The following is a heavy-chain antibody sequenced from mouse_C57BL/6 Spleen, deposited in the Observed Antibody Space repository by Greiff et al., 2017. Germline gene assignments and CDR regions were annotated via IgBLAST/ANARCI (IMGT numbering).Heavy chain of an antibody. D-gene: IGHD2-1*01. Sequence: EVMLVESGGGLVQPGGSLKLSCAASGFTFSDYYMYWVRQTPEKRLEWVAYISTGGGSTYYPDTVKGRFTISRDNAKNTLYLQMSRLKSEDTAMYYCARPYGNYGYFDVWGTVTTVTVSS. CDR2: ISTGGGST. J-gene: IGHJ1*03. CDR1: GFTFSDYY. CDR3: ARPYGNYGYFDV. V-gene: IGHV5-12*01.